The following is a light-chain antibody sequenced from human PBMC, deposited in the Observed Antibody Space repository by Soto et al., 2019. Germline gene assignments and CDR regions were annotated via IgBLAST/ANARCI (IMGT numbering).Light chain of an antibody. CDR1: QDIRSY. CDR2: GAA. J-gene: IGKJ3*01. V-gene: IGKV1-27*01. CDR3: QQYNSIQLT. Sequence: DIQMTQSPSSLSAPVGDRVTITCRASQDIRSYLAWYQQKPGRVPKLLIYGAATLQSGVPSRFSGSGSGTDFTLTIRSLQPDDVATYYCQQYNSIQLTFSPGTKVDLK.